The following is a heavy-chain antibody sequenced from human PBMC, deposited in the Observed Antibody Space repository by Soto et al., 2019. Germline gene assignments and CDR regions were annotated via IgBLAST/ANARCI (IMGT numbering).Heavy chain of an antibody. V-gene: IGHV3-33*01. D-gene: IGHD3-10*01. CDR2: IWYDGSNK. CDR3: ARDAYLGSGSYAY. J-gene: IGHJ4*02. CDR1: GFTFSSYG. Sequence: GGSLRLSCAASGFTFSSYGMHWVRQAPGKGLEWVALIWYDGSNKNYADSVKGRFTISRDDSKNTLYLQMNSLRAEDTAVYYCARDAYLGSGSYAYWGQGTLVTDSS.